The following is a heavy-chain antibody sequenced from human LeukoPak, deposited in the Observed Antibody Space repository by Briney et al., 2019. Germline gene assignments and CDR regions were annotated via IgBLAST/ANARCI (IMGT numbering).Heavy chain of an antibody. CDR1: GYTFTSYD. J-gene: IGHJ6*02. CDR2: MNPNSGNT. V-gene: IGHV1-8*01. CDR3: ARSHIVVVPAAPWTYGMDV. D-gene: IGHD2-2*01. Sequence: ASVKVSCEASGYTFTSYDINWVRQATGQGLEWMGWMNPNSGNTGYAQKFQGRVTMTRNTSISTAYMELSSLRSEDTAVYYCARSHIVVVPAAPWTYGMDVWGQGTTVTVSS.